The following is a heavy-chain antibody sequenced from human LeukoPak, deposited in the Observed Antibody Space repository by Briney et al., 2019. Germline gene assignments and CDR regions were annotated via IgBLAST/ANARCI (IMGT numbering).Heavy chain of an antibody. Sequence: GRSLRLSCAASGFTLSSYGMHWVSQAPGKGLEGEAGIWYDGSNKYYADSMKGRFTISRDNSKNTLYLQMNSLRAEDTAVYYCARDLVVVTAIRPIGMDVWAQGTTVTVSS. CDR2: IWYDGSNK. CDR3: ARDLVVVTAIRPIGMDV. J-gene: IGHJ6*02. D-gene: IGHD2-21*02. V-gene: IGHV3-33*01. CDR1: GFTLSSYG.